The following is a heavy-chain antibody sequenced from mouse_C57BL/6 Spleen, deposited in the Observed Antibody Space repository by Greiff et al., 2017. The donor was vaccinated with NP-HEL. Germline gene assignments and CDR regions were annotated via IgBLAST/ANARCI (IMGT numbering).Heavy chain of an antibody. Sequence: VKLVESGAELMKPGASVKLSCKATGYTFTGYWIEWVKQRPGHGLEWIGEILPGSGSTNYNEKFKGKATFTADTSSNTAYMQLSSLTTEDSAIYDCARGVTTVVASDYLDYWGQGTTLTVSS. D-gene: IGHD1-1*01. CDR1: GYTFTGYW. CDR2: ILPGSGST. CDR3: ARGVTTVVASDYLDY. J-gene: IGHJ2*01. V-gene: IGHV1-9*01.